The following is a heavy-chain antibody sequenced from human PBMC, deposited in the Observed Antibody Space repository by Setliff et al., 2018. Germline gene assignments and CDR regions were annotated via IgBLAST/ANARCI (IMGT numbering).Heavy chain of an antibody. Sequence: SETLSLTCTVSGGSISSGSYYWSWIRQPAGKGLEWIGHIYTSGSTDYNPSLKSRVTISVDTPKNQFSLKLSSVTAADTAVYYCAREEDGYNTGAFDIWGQGTMVTVSS. D-gene: IGHD5-12*01. J-gene: IGHJ3*02. V-gene: IGHV4-61*09. CDR2: IYTSGST. CDR3: AREEDGYNTGAFDI. CDR1: GGSISSGSYY.